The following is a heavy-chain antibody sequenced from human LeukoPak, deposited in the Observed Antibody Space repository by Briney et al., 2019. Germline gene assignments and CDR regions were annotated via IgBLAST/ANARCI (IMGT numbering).Heavy chain of an antibody. V-gene: IGHV1-69*13. CDR2: IIHIFGTA. Sequence: ASVKVSCKASGGTFSSYAISWVRQAPGLGLEWMGGIIHIFGTANYAQKFQGRVTITADESTSTAYMELSSLRSEDTAVYYCARDLVVVAATRITGYYGMDVWGQGTTVTVSS. CDR1: GGTFSSYA. J-gene: IGHJ6*02. D-gene: IGHD2-15*01. CDR3: ARDLVVVAATRITGYYGMDV.